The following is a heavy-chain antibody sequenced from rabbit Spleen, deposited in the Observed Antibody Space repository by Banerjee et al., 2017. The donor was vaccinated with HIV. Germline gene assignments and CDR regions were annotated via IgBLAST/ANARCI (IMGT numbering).Heavy chain of an antibody. Sequence: QSLEESGGDLVKPGASLTLTCTASGFSFSSSYWICWVRQAPGKGLEWIACIYTNSDITHYASWAKGRFTISKTSSTTVSPQMTSLTAADTATYFCARSYPMTGYGNGLDLWGQGTLVTVS. V-gene: IGHV1S40*01. CDR3: ARSYPMTGYGNGLDL. D-gene: IGHD7-1*01. J-gene: IGHJ6*01. CDR1: GFSFSSSYW. CDR2: IYTNSDIT.